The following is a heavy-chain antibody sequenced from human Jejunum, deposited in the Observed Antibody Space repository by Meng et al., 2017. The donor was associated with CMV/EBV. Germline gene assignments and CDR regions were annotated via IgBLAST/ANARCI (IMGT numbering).Heavy chain of an antibody. V-gene: IGHV4-4*02. D-gene: IGHD2-15*01. CDR1: VASLSSSHL. Sequence: VASLSSSHLWNWVRQSPGKGLEWIGKIFPSGTTSYSPSLKSRVAISLDKSKNQFSLKMISVTAADTAVYYCASDNCDGGSCYGGFDDWGQGTLVTVSS. J-gene: IGHJ4*02. CDR2: IFPSGTT. CDR3: ASDNCDGGSCYGGFDD.